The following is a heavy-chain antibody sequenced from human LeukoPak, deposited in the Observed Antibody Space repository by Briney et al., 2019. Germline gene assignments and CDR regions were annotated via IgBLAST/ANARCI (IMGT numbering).Heavy chain of an antibody. D-gene: IGHD1-26*01. CDR3: ARVARSGSYYMYYFDY. Sequence: SETLSLTCTVSGGSISSSSYYWGWIRQPPGKGLEWIGSIYYSGSTYYNPSLKSRVTISVDTSKNQFSLKLSSVTAADTAVYYCARVARSGSYYMYYFDYWGQGTLVTVSS. CDR2: IYYSGST. V-gene: IGHV4-39*07. J-gene: IGHJ4*02. CDR1: GGSISSSSYY.